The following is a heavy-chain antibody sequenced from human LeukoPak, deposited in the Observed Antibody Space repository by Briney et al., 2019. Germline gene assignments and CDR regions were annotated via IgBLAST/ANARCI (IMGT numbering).Heavy chain of an antibody. J-gene: IGHJ6*02. D-gene: IGHD2-15*01. CDR2: ISSSGSTI. Sequence: GGSLSLSCAASGLTFSDYYMTWIGQAPGKGLEWFSYISSSGSTIYYADSVKGRFTISRDNAKNSLYLQMNSLRAEDTAVYYCATGVVAATPPYYYGMDVWGQGTTVTVSS. CDR1: GLTFSDYY. CDR3: ATGVVAATPPYYYGMDV. V-gene: IGHV3-11*01.